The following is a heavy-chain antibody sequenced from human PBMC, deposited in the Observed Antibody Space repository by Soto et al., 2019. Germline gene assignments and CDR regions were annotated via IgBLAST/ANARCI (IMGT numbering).Heavy chain of an antibody. CDR2: IYYSGST. D-gene: IGHD3-22*01. CDR3: ARAVYYYDSSGYYYVGAFDI. V-gene: IGHV4-31*03. J-gene: IGHJ3*02. CDR1: GGSISSGGYY. Sequence: SETLSLTCTVSGGSISSGGYYWSWIRQHPGKGLEWIGYIYYSGSTYYNPSLKSRVTISVDTSKNQFSLKLSSVTAADTAVYYCARAVYYYDSSGYYYVGAFDIWGQGTMVTVSS.